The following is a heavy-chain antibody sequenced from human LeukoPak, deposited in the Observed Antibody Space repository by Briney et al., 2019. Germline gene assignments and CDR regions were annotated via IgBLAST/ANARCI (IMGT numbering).Heavy chain of an antibody. J-gene: IGHJ4*02. V-gene: IGHV3-33*05. Sequence: GGSLRLSCAASGFIFSHYGMHWVRQAPGKGLGWVAVIQNDASTENFADSVKGRFTISRDNSKNTVFLQMNSLRVEDTAVYYCARELSQIVWGGLDYGGQGTLVSVSS. CDR3: ARELSQIVWGGLDY. D-gene: IGHD2-21*01. CDR1: GFIFSHYG. CDR2: IQNDASTE.